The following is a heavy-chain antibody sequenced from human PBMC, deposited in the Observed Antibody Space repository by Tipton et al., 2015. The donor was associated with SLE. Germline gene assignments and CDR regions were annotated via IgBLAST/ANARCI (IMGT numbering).Heavy chain of an antibody. CDR1: GYSISSGYY. D-gene: IGHD3-16*01. V-gene: IGHV4-31*11. J-gene: IGHJ4*02. CDR2: IYYSGGT. CDR3: ARVPLTWGRGY. Sequence: TLSLTCVVSGYSISSGYYWSWIRQHPGKGLEWIGYIYYSGGTYYNPSLKSRVTISVDTSKNQFSLKLSSVTAADTAVYYCARVPLTWGRGYWGQGTLVTVSS.